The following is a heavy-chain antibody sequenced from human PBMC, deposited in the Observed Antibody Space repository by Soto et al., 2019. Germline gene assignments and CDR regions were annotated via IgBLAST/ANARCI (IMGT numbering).Heavy chain of an antibody. CDR3: ARDYYYDSSGYHYFDY. V-gene: IGHV4-31*03. Sequence: PSETLSLTCTVSGGSISSGGYYWSWIRQHPGKGLEWIGYIYYSGSTYYNPSLKSRVTISVDTSKNQFSLKLSSVTAADTAVYYCARDYYYDSSGYHYFDYWGQGTLVTVSS. CDR1: GGSISSGGYY. D-gene: IGHD3-22*01. CDR2: IYYSGST. J-gene: IGHJ4*02.